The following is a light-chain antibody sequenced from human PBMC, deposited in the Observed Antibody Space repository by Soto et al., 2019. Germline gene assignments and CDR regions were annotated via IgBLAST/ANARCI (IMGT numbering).Light chain of an antibody. CDR2: DAS. Sequence: EIVMTQSPATLSVSLGERVTLSCRASQSVSSYLAWYQQKPGQAPRLLISDASTRATDIPDRFSGSGSGTDFTLTSSSLQSTDLAVYYCLQYRTWPPLYTFGQGTKLEIK. J-gene: IGKJ2*01. CDR1: QSVSSY. V-gene: IGKV3-15*01. CDR3: LQYRTWPPLYT.